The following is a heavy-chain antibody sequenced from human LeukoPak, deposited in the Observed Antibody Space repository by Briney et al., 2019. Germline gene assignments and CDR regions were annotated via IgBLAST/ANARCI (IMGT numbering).Heavy chain of an antibody. J-gene: IGHJ6*03. D-gene: IGHD2-2*01. CDR2: INIDGSRI. CDR1: GFTSYSYW. CDR3: AREVEEVPGAMGVYYYYYMDV. Sequence: GGSLRLPCAASGFTSYSYWMHWVRQAPGKGLVWVSRINIDGSRIDYADSVKGRFTMSRDIAKNTLYLQMNSLRADDTAVYYCAREVEEVPGAMGVYYYYYMDVWGKGTTVTVSS. V-gene: IGHV3-74*01.